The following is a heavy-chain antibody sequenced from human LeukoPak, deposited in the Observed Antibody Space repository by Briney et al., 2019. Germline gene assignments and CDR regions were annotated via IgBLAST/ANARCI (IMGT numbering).Heavy chain of an antibody. CDR3: AGDPRRYSSSAGYFDY. J-gene: IGHJ4*02. CDR1: GFTFSSYG. CDR2: IWYDGSNK. V-gene: IGHV3-33*01. Sequence: GGSLRLSCAASGFTFSSYGMHWVRQAPGKGLEWVAVIWYDGSNKYYADSVKGRFTISRDNSKNTLYLQMNSLRAEDTAVYYCAGDPRRYSSSAGYFDYWGQGTLVTVSS. D-gene: IGHD6-6*01.